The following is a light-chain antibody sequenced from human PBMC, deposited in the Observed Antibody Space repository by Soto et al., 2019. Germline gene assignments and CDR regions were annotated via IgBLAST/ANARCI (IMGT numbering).Light chain of an antibody. CDR1: QSLVYGDGYTY. Sequence: DVVMTQSPLSLPVTLGQPASFSCKSSQSLVYGDGYTYLNWFQQRPGQSPRRLIYMVSIRESGVPVRFSGSGSGTDVTLKISRVEAEDVGDYYCIQITNWPYTFGQGNKLEIE. V-gene: IGKV2-30*01. CDR2: MVS. CDR3: IQITNWPYT. J-gene: IGKJ2*01.